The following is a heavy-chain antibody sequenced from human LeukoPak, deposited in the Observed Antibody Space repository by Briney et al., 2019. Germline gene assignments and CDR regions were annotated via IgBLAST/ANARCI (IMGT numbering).Heavy chain of an antibody. J-gene: IGHJ6*02. CDR3: ARCGYQPLLYTKIYGMDV. Sequence: GASVKVSCKASGYTFTSYGISWVRQAPGQGLEWMGWISAYNGNTNYAQKLQGRVTMTTDTSTSTAYMELRSLRSDDTAVYYCARCGYQPLLYTKIYGMDVWGQGTTVTVSS. CDR2: ISAYNGNT. V-gene: IGHV1-18*01. CDR1: GYTFTSYG. D-gene: IGHD2-2*02.